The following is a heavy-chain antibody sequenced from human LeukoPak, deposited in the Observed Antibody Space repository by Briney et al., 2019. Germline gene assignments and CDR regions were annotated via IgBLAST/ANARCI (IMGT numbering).Heavy chain of an antibody. CDR1: GYTFTSYD. Sequence: ASVKVSCKASGYTFTSYDINWVRQAPGQGLEWMGWINPNSGGTNYAQKSQGRVTMTRDTSISTAYMELSRLRSDDTAVYYCAREGDYYDSSGYYYEYWGQGTLVTVSS. D-gene: IGHD3-22*01. CDR3: AREGDYYDSSGYYYEY. V-gene: IGHV1-2*02. CDR2: INPNSGGT. J-gene: IGHJ4*02.